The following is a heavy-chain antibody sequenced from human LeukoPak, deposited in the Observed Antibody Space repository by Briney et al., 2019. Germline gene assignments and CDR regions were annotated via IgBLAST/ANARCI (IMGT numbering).Heavy chain of an antibody. CDR2: IYYIGST. J-gene: IGHJ4*02. CDR1: GGSISSTGYY. D-gene: IGHD2-21*02. CDR3: ARETYCAADCYSGFDF. Sequence: SETLSLTCNVSGGSISSTGYYWGWIRQPPGKGLEWIGYIYYIGSTNYNPSLKSRVTISVDTSKNQFSLKLSSVTAADTAVYYCARETYCAADCYSGFDFWGQGTLVTVSS. V-gene: IGHV4-61*08.